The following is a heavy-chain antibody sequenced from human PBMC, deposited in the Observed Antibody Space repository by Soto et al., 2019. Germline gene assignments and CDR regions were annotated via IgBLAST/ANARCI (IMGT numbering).Heavy chain of an antibody. Sequence: PGGSLRLSCAASGFTFSSYGMHWVRQAPGKGLEWVAVIWYDGSNKYYADSVKGRFTISRDNSKNTLHLQMNSLRPDDTAIYYCVKALAAVGENWFDSWGQGSLVTVSS. V-gene: IGHV3-33*03. J-gene: IGHJ5*01. CDR1: GFTFSSYG. CDR3: VKALAAVGENWFDS. D-gene: IGHD2-21*01. CDR2: IWYDGSNK.